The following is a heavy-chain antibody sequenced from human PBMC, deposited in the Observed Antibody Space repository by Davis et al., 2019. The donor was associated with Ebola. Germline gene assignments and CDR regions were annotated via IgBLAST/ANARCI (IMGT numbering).Heavy chain of an antibody. CDR3: ARGGGGSYPDY. V-gene: IGHV4-34*01. J-gene: IGHJ4*02. Sequence: PSETLSLTCAVYGGSFSGYYWTLIRQPPGKGLEWIGEINHSGSTNYNPSLKSRVTISVDTSKNQFSLRLSSVTAADTAVYYCARGGGGSYPDYWGQGTLVTVSS. CDR1: GGSFSGYY. D-gene: IGHD1-26*01. CDR2: INHSGST.